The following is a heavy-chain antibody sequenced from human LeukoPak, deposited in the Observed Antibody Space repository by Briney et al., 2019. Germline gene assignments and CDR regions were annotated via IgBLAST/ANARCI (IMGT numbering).Heavy chain of an antibody. J-gene: IGHJ3*02. CDR3: ARGGKDHAFDI. D-gene: IGHD3-16*01. CDR2: VDNTGAKA. V-gene: IGHV3-74*01. CDR1: GFTFIGYW. Sequence: GGSLRLSCAASGFTFIGYWMHWVRQAPGKGLVWVSRVDNTGAKAIYAASVKGRFTISRDNAKNSFYLQMNSLRAEDTAVYYCARGGKDHAFDIWGQGTMVTVSS.